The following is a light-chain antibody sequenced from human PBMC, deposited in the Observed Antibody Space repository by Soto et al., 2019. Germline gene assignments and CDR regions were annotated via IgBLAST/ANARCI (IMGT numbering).Light chain of an antibody. J-gene: IGLJ2*01. CDR2: EVT. CDR1: SSDVGAYNS. Sequence: QSVLTQPPSASGSPGQSVAISCTGTSSDVGAYNSVSWYQQHPGKGPKLMIFEVTKRPSGVPDRFSGSKSGNTASLTVSGLQPEDEADYYCSSYAGSDNSVVFGGGTKLTVL. V-gene: IGLV2-8*01. CDR3: SSYAGSDNSVV.